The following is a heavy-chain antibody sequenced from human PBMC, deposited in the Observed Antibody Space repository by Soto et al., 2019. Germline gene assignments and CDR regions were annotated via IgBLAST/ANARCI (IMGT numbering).Heavy chain of an antibody. V-gene: IGHV4-34*01. J-gene: IGHJ6*03. CDR1: GGSFSGYY. Sequence: QVQLQQWGAGLLKPSETLSLTCAVYGGSFSGYYWSWIRQPPGKGLEWIGEINHSGSTNYNPSLKSRVTISVDTSKNQFSLKLSSVTAADTAVYYCARRGYDLDYYYYMDVWGKGTTVTVSS. D-gene: IGHD5-12*01. CDR2: INHSGST. CDR3: ARRGYDLDYYYYMDV.